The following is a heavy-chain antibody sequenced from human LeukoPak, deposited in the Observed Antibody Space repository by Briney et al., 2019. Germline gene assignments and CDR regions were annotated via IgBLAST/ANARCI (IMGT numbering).Heavy chain of an antibody. V-gene: IGHV3-33*01. J-gene: IGHJ4*02. CDR3: TRYNNDHFDY. D-gene: IGHD1-14*01. CDR1: GFSLGGYG. Sequence: GGSLRLSCAGSGFSLGGYGMHWFRQTPGKGLEWVAVIAYDGSRAFYADSVKGRFTISRDNSKNTMSVQMDDLRAEDTAVYYCTRYNNDHFDYWGQGTLVTVSS. CDR2: IAYDGSRA.